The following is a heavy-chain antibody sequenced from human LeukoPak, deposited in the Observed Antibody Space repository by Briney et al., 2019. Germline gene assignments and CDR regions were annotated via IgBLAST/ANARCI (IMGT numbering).Heavy chain of an antibody. D-gene: IGHD5-24*01. CDR2: IYTSGST. V-gene: IGHV4-61*02. CDR1: GGSISSGSYY. CDR3: AREAVEMATKGDY. J-gene: IGHJ4*02. Sequence: SQTLSLTCTVSGGSISSGSYYWSWIRQPAGKGLEWIGRIYTSGSTNYNPSLKSRVTISVDTSKNQFSLKLSSVTAADTAVYYCAREAVEMATKGDYWGQGTLVTVSS.